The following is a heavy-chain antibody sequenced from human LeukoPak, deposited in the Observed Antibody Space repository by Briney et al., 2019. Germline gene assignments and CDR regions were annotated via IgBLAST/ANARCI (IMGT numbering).Heavy chain of an antibody. Sequence: SVKVSCKASGGTFSSYAISWVRQAPGQGLEWMGRIIPILGIANYAQKFQGRVTITADKSTSTAYTELSSLRSEDTAVYYCARDSNGDYFLRWAFDIWGQGTMVTVSS. CDR2: IIPILGIA. CDR1: GGTFSSYA. J-gene: IGHJ3*02. V-gene: IGHV1-69*04. D-gene: IGHD4-17*01. CDR3: ARDSNGDYFLRWAFDI.